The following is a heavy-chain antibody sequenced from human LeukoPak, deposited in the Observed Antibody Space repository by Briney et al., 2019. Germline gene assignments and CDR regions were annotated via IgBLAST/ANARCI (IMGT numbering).Heavy chain of an antibody. J-gene: IGHJ4*02. CDR3: ARVLPNFSTIYDYGDV. V-gene: IGHV4-61*08. Sequence: SETLSLTCTVSGGSISSGGYYWSWIRQPPGKGLEWIGYIYHSGSTNYNPFLKSRVTISIDTSKTQFSLKLSSVTAADTAVYYCARVLPNFSTIYDYGDVWGQGTLVTVSS. CDR1: GGSISSGGYY. D-gene: IGHD2/OR15-2a*01. CDR2: IYHSGST.